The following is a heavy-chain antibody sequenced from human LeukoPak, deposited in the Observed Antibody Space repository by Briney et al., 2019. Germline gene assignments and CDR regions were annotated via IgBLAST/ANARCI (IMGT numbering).Heavy chain of an antibody. Sequence: SETLSLTCAVYGGSFSGYYWSWIRQPPGKGLEWIGEINHSGSTNYNPSLKSRVTISVDTSKNQFSLKLSSVTAEDTAVYYCARDYESPGYDFWSGYEQRYYYYYMDVWGKGTTVTVSS. CDR1: GGSFSGYY. CDR2: INHSGST. D-gene: IGHD3-3*01. CDR3: ARDYESPGYDFWSGYEQRYYYYYMDV. J-gene: IGHJ6*03. V-gene: IGHV4-34*01.